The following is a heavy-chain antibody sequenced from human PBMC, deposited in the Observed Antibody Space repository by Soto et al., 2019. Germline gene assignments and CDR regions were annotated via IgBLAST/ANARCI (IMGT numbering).Heavy chain of an antibody. J-gene: IGHJ3*02. CDR3: ASTLGWNSDRRAFDI. CDR2: INHSGST. D-gene: IGHD1-7*01. V-gene: IGHV4-34*01. CDR1: GGSFSGYY. Sequence: QVQLQQWGAGLLKPSETLSLTCAVYGGSFSGYYWSWIRQPPGKGLEWIGEINHSGSTNYNPSLKSRVTISVDTSKNQFSLKLSSVTAADTAVYYCASTLGWNSDRRAFDIWGQGTMVTVSS.